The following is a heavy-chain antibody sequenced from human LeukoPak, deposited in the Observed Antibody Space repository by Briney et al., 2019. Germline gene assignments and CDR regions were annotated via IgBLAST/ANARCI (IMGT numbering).Heavy chain of an antibody. V-gene: IGHV3-30*02. CDR3: AKDLRYYGSGSYYPGCYFDY. Sequence: GGSLRLSCAASGFTFSSYGMHWVRQAPGKGLEWVAFIRYDGSNKYYADSVKGRFTISRDNSKNTLYLQMNSLRAEDTAVYYCAKDLRYYGSGSYYPGCYFDYWGQGTLVTVSS. CDR1: GFTFSSYG. CDR2: IRYDGSNK. J-gene: IGHJ4*02. D-gene: IGHD3-10*01.